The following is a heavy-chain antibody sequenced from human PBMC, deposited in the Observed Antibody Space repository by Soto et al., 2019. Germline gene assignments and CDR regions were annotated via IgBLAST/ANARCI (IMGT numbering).Heavy chain of an antibody. V-gene: IGHV3-21*01. CDR3: ARDQTAMVQTDAFDI. Sequence: GGSMRLSCAASGVTFNSYSMNWVRQAPGKGLEWVSSISSSSSYIYYADSVKGRFTISRDNAKNSLYLQMNSLRAEDTAVYYCARDQTAMVQTDAFDILGQGTMVTVSS. D-gene: IGHD5-18*01. J-gene: IGHJ3*02. CDR1: GVTFNSYS. CDR2: ISSSSSYI.